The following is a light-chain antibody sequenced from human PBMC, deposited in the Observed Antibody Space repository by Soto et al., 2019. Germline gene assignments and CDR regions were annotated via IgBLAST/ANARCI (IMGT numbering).Light chain of an antibody. J-gene: IGKJ5*01. CDR1: QSVSNSY. CDR2: GAS. V-gene: IGKV3-20*01. Sequence: IVLTQSPGTLSLSPGERATLSCRASQSVSNSYLAWYQQKPGQAPRLLIYGASSRATGIPDRFSGSGSGTDFTLTINRLEPEDFAVYSCQQYGRSITFGQGTRLE. CDR3: QQYGRSIT.